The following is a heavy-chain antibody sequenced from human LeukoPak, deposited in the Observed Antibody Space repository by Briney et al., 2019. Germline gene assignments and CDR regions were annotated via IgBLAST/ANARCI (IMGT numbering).Heavy chain of an antibody. CDR3: ARMPGWFGNGFDY. V-gene: IGHV3-21*01. D-gene: IGHD3-10*01. Sequence: GGSLRLSCAASGFTFSSYSMNWVRQAPGKGLEWVSSISSSSSYIYYADSVKGRFTISRDNAKNSLYLQMNSLRAEDTAVYYCARMPGWFGNGFDYWGQGTLVTVSS. CDR2: ISSSSSYI. J-gene: IGHJ4*02. CDR1: GFTFSSYS.